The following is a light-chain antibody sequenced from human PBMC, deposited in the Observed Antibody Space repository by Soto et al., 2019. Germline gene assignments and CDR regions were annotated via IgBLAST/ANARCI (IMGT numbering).Light chain of an antibody. CDR3: SSYTSSSTYV. J-gene: IGLJ1*01. V-gene: IGLV2-18*02. Sequence: QSVMTQPPFVSGSPEQPVAISCTGTSSDVGSYNRVSWYQQPLGTATKLLIYEVSNRPSGVPDRFSGSKSGNTASLTISGLQAEVEGDYYCSSYTSSSTYVFGTGTKVTVL. CDR2: EVS. CDR1: SSDVGSYNR.